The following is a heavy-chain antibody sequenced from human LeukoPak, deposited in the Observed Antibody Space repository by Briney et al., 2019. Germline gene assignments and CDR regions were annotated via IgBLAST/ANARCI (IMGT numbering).Heavy chain of an antibody. J-gene: IGHJ4*02. CDR2: IYHSGST. V-gene: IGHV4-30-2*01. D-gene: IGHD3-10*01. Sequence: SETLSLTCTVSGGSISSGGYYWSWIRQPPGKGLEWIGYIYHSGSTYYNPSLKSRVTISVDRSKTQFSLKLSSVTAADTAVYYCARASKGITMVRGVFDYWGQGTLVTVSS. CDR3: ARASKGITMVRGVFDY. CDR1: GGSISSGGYY.